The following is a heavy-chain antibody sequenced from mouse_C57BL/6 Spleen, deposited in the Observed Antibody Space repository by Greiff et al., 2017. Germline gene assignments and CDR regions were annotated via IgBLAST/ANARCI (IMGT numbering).Heavy chain of an antibody. V-gene: IGHV5-17*01. J-gene: IGHJ4*01. CDR2: ISSGSSTI. Sequence: EVQRVESGGGLVKPGGSLKLSCAASGFTFSDYGMHWVRQAPEKGLEWVAYISSGSSTIYYADTVKGRFTISRDNAKNTLFLQMTSLRSEDTAMYYCASITTVVAHYAMDYWGQGTSVTVSS. CDR3: ASITTVVAHYAMDY. D-gene: IGHD1-1*01. CDR1: GFTFSDYG.